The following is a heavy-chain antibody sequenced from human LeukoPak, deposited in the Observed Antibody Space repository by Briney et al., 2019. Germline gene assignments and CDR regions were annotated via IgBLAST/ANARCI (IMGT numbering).Heavy chain of an antibody. V-gene: IGHV3-30-3*01. J-gene: IGHJ3*02. CDR2: ISYDGSNK. Sequence: GGSVRLSCAASGFTFSSYAMHWVRQAPGKGLEWVAVISYDGSNKYYADSVKGRFTISRDNSKNTLYLQMNSLRAEDTAVYYCARVRGKGHMVRAHAFDIWGQGTMVTVSS. CDR1: GFTFSSYA. CDR3: ARVRGKGHMVRAHAFDI. D-gene: IGHD3-10*01.